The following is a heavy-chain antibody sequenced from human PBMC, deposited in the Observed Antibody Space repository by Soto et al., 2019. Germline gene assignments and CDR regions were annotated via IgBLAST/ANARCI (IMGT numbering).Heavy chain of an antibody. V-gene: IGHV1-69*13. CDR1: GGTFSSYA. D-gene: IGHD3-3*01. J-gene: IGHJ6*02. CDR3: ASSYYDFWSGYHPDYYYYGMDV. CDR2: IIPIFGTA. Sequence: SVKVSCKASGGTFSSYAISWVRQAPGQGLEWMGGIIPIFGTANYAQKFQGRVTITADESTSTAYMELSSLRSEDTAVYYCASSYYDFWSGYHPDYYYYGMDVWGQGTTVTVSS.